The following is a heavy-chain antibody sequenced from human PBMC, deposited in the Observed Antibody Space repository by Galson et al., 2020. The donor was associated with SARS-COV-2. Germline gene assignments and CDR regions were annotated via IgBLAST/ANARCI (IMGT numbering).Heavy chain of an antibody. CDR1: GFTFDDYA. V-gene: IGHV3-9*01. D-gene: IGHD2-15*01. J-gene: IGHJ6*02. CDR3: AKDIGWPSTYYYYGMDV. CDR2: ISWNSGRI. Sequence: SLKISCAASGFTFDDYAMHWVRQAPGKGLEWVSGISWNSGRIGYADSVKGRFNISRDNAKNYPYLQMNSLRAEDTALYYCAKDIGWPSTYYYYGMDVWGQGTTVTVSS.